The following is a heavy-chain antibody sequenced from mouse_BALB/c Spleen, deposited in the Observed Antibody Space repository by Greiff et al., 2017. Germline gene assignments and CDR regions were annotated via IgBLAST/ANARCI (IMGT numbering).Heavy chain of an antibody. D-gene: IGHD4-1*01. CDR2: IYPGDGDT. Sequence: VKLQESGAELARPGASVKLSCKASGYTFTSYWMQWVKQRPGQGLEWIGAIYPGDGDTRYTQKFKGKATLTADKSSSTAYMQLSSLASEDSAVYYCARRWDDAWFAYWGQGTLVTVSA. J-gene: IGHJ3*01. CDR1: GYTFTSYW. V-gene: IGHV1-87*01. CDR3: ARRWDDAWFAY.